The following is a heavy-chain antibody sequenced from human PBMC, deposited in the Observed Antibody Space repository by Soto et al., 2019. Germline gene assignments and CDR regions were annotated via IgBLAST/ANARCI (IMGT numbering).Heavy chain of an antibody. J-gene: IGHJ4*02. CDR3: ARGRIKDSSAWFVRWVLDY. CDR2: IIPIFGRP. V-gene: IGHV1-69*01. CDR1: GGTFSSYA. Sequence: QEQLVQSGAEVRKPGSSVKVSCKASGGTFSSYAISWVRQAPGQGLEWMGGIIPIFGRPNYAQKFQGRVTITADDSTSSVYMELSSLRSEDKAVYYCARGRIKDSSAWFVRWVLDYWGQGTLVTVSS. D-gene: IGHD6-19*01.